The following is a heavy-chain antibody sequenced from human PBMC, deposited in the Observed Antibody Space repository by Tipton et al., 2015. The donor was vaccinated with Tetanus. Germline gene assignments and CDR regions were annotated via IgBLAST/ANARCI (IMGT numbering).Heavy chain of an antibody. D-gene: IGHD6-19*01. CDR2: ISAYNGDR. CDR1: GYTFTSYG. CDR3: ARLVRQWLVPEDY. J-gene: IGHJ4*02. Sequence: QVQLVQSGGEVKKPGASVKVSCKASGYTFTSYGISWVRQAPGQGLEWMGWISAYNGDRHSAQNFQGRITMTTEKSTNTAYMELRSLKSDDTAVYYCARLVRQWLVPEDYWGQGTLVTVSS. V-gene: IGHV1-18*01.